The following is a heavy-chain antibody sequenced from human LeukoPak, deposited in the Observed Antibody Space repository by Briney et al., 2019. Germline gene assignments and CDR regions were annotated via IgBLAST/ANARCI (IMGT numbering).Heavy chain of an antibody. V-gene: IGHV3-7*01. CDR1: GLTITTHW. CDR2: IEQDGTKE. Sequence: GGSLRLSCAAPGLTITTHWMTWVRQAPEKGLEWVATIEQDGTKEYYVDSVKGRFTISRDNAKSSLYLQMNSLRADDTAVYYCVRDFDYWGQGTLVTVSS. CDR3: VRDFDY. J-gene: IGHJ4*02.